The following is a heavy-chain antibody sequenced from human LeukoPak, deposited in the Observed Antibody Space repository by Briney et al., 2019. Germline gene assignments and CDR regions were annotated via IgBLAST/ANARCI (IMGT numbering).Heavy chain of an antibody. CDR3: ARLAYCGGDCYSSGYYFDY. D-gene: IGHD2-21*02. Sequence: SETLSLTCAVYGGSFSGYYWSWIRQPPGKGLEWIGEINHSGSTNYNPSLKSRVTISGDTSKNQFSLKLSSVTAADTAVYYCARLAYCGGDCYSSGYYFDYWGQGTLVTVSS. V-gene: IGHV4-34*01. CDR1: GGSFSGYY. CDR2: INHSGST. J-gene: IGHJ4*02.